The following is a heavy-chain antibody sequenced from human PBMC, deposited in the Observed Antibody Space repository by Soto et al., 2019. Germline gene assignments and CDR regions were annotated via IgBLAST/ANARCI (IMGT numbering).Heavy chain of an antibody. CDR2: ISYDGSNK. CDR3: ARDGEQQLVRWYYYYGMDV. J-gene: IGHJ6*02. V-gene: IGHV3-30-3*01. D-gene: IGHD6-13*01. Sequence: PGGSLRLSCAASGFTFSSYAMHWVRQAPGKGLEWVAVISYDGSNKYYADSVKGRFTISRDNSKNTLYLQMNSLRAEDTAVYYCARDGEQQLVRWYYYYGMDVWGQGTTVTVSS. CDR1: GFTFSSYA.